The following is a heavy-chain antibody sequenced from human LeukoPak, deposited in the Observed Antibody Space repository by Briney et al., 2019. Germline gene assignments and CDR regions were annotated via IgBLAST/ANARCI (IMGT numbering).Heavy chain of an antibody. Sequence: ASVKVSCKASGYTFTSYDINWVRQAPGQGLEWMGWISAYNGNTNYAQKLQGRVTMTTDTSTSTAYMELRSLRSDDTAVYYCARVSYSGSYSYYFDYWGQGTVVTVSS. CDR1: GYTFTSYD. V-gene: IGHV1-18*01. CDR3: ARVSYSGSYSYYFDY. J-gene: IGHJ4*02. D-gene: IGHD1-26*01. CDR2: ISAYNGNT.